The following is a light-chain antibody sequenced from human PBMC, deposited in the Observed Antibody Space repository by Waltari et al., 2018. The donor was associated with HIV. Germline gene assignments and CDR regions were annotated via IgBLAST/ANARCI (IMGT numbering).Light chain of an antibody. CDR3: MQALQTPPA. J-gene: IGKJ2*01. CDR1: QSLLHSNGFNY. Sequence: DIVMTQSPLSLPVTPGEPASISCRSSQSLLHSNGFNYLDWYLQKPGQSPQLLIYLDSNRAPGVPDRFSGSGSGTDFTLKISRVEAEDVWVYYCMQALQTPPAFGQGTKLEIK. V-gene: IGKV2-28*01. CDR2: LDS.